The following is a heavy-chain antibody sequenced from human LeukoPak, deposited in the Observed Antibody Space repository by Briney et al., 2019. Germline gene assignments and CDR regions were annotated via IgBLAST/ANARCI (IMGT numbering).Heavy chain of an antibody. Sequence: GGSLRLSCAASGFTFSSYDMSWVLQAPGKGLKWVSVISSSGGIIYYADSVRGRFTISRDNSKNTLYLQTNSLRAEDTAVYYCAKPYNPGSGSYDYWGQGTLVTVSS. CDR2: ISSSGGII. D-gene: IGHD3-10*01. J-gene: IGHJ4*02. CDR3: AKPYNPGSGSYDY. CDR1: GFTFSSYD. V-gene: IGHV3-23*01.